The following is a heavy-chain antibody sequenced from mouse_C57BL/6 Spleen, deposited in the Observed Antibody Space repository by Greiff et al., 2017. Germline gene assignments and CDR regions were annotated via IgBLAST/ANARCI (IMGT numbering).Heavy chain of an antibody. CDR2: IYPGSGST. Sequence: QVQLQQPGAELVKPGASVTMSCKASGYTFTSYWITWVKQRPGQGLEWIGDIYPGSGSTNYNEKFKSKATLTVDTSSSTAYMQLSSLTSEDSAVYYCARSDYGSSYVAFDYWGQGTTLTVAS. CDR1: GYTFTSYW. J-gene: IGHJ2*01. V-gene: IGHV1-55*01. CDR3: ARSDYGSSYVAFDY. D-gene: IGHD1-1*01.